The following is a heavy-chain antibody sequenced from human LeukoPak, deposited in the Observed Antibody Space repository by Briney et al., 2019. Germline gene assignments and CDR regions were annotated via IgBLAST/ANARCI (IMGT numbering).Heavy chain of an antibody. CDR3: TRRGTATTERFDY. CDR1: GGSISSSSFY. Sequence: PSETLSLTCTVSGGSISSSSFYWGWIRQPPGKGLEWIASIYYTGSAYYNPSLKSRVTISVDTSKNQFSLTLSSVTAADTAVYYCTRRGTATTERFDYWGQGTLVTVSS. D-gene: IGHD4-11*01. CDR2: IYYTGSA. J-gene: IGHJ4*02. V-gene: IGHV4-39*01.